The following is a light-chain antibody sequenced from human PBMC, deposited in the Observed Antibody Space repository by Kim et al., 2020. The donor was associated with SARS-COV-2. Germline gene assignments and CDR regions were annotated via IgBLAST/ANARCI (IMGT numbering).Light chain of an antibody. CDR3: QQYGSSPWT. V-gene: IGKV3-20*01. J-gene: IGKJ1*01. CDR2: GAS. Sequence: SPGERATLSCWASQSVSSIYLAWYQQKPGQAPRLLIYGASSRATGIPDRFSGSGSGTDFTLTISRLEPEDFAVYYCQQYGSSPWTFGQGTKVDIK. CDR1: QSVSSIY.